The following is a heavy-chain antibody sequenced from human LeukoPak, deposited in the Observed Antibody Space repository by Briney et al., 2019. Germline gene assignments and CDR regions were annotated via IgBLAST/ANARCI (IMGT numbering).Heavy chain of an antibody. V-gene: IGHV3-23*01. CDR1: GFTFSSYA. CDR2: ISSSGGST. D-gene: IGHD2-2*01. Sequence: PGGSLRLSCAASGFTFSSYAMSWVRQAPGKGLEWVSAISSSGGSTYYADSVKGRFTISRDNSKNTLYLQMNSLRAEDTGVYYCAKDSDGWVVLRVFDYWGQGTLVTVSS. CDR3: AKDSDGWVVLRVFDY. J-gene: IGHJ4*02.